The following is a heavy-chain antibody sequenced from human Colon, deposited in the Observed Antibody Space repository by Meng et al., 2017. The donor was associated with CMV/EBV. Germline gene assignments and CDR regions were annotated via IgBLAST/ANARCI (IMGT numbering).Heavy chain of an antibody. V-gene: IGHV3-7*01. CDR3: ARDPFIKAFDI. CDR1: GFTFSNYW. CDR2: IKEDGSEK. Sequence: GGPLKTSCAASGFTFSNYWMTWLRQAPGRGLELVAHIKEDGSEKYFVGSVKGRFTISRDNAKNSLYLQMNSLRAEDTAVYYCARDPFIKAFDIWGQGTMVTVSS. J-gene: IGHJ3*02.